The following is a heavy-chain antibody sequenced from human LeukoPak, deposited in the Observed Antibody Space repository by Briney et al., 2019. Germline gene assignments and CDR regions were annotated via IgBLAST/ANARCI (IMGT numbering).Heavy chain of an antibody. CDR3: ARAGFVDLYPQLKSSSYLYDDY. J-gene: IGHJ4*02. D-gene: IGHD6-13*01. CDR1: GFTFSSYS. Sequence: PGGSLRLSCAASGFTFSSYSMNWVRQAPGKGLEWVSSISSSSSYIYYADSVKGRFTISRDNAKNSLYLQMNSLRAEDTAVYYCARAGFVDLYPQLKSSSYLYDDYWGQGTLVTVSS. V-gene: IGHV3-21*01. CDR2: ISSSSSYI.